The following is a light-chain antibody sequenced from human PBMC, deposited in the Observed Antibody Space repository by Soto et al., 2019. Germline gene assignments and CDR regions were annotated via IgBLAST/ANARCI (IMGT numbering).Light chain of an antibody. J-gene: IGKJ5*01. Sequence: IQLTQSPSSLSASVGDRVTIACRASQGISSSLAWYQQKPGKAPEVLIYAASTLQSGVRSRFSGSESGTDFTLTISSLQPDDFATDYCQQLNSYPITFGQGTRLEIK. CDR3: QQLNSYPIT. CDR2: AAS. CDR1: QGISSS. V-gene: IGKV1-9*01.